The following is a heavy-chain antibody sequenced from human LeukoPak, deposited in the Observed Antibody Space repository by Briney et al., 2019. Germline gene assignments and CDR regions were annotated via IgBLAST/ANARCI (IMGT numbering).Heavy chain of an antibody. V-gene: IGHV4-34*09. CDR2: INHSGST. Sequence: PSETLSLTCAVYGGSFSGYYWSWIRQPPGKGLEWIGEINHSGSTNYNPSLKSRVTISVDTSKNQFSLKLSSVTAADTAVYYCARDPRYDFWSGYQPPNGMDVWGQGTTVTVSS. D-gene: IGHD3-3*01. CDR3: ARDPRYDFWSGYQPPNGMDV. CDR1: GGSFSGYY. J-gene: IGHJ6*02.